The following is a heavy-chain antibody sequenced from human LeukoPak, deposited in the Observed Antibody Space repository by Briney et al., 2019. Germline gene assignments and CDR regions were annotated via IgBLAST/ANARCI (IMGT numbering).Heavy chain of an antibody. CDR3: ATSWGPDTSAFRWGRDGMDV. CDR2: ISKSGDHT. Sequence: GGSLRLSCAASGFTFSTYAMSWVRQAPGKGLEWVSAISKSGDHTYYAASAKGRFTIYRDNSKNTQYLQMNSLRAEDTAVYYCATSWGPDTSAFRWGRDGMDVWGQGTTVIVS. D-gene: IGHD3-16*01. V-gene: IGHV3-23*01. J-gene: IGHJ6*02. CDR1: GFTFSTYA.